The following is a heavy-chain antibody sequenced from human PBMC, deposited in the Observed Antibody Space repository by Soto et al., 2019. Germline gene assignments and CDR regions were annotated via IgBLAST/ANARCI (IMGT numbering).Heavy chain of an antibody. CDR3: ARMYYYDSSGPADM. CDR1: GFTFSSYA. CDR2: ISSSGSTT. V-gene: IGHV3-23*01. J-gene: IGHJ3*02. D-gene: IGHD3-22*01. Sequence: GGSLSLSCVAPGFTFSSYALNWVRQAPGRGLEWVSAISSSGSTTYYADSVKGRFTISRDDARNSLLLQMNSLRAEDTAVYYCARMYYYDSSGPADMWGQGTMVTVSS.